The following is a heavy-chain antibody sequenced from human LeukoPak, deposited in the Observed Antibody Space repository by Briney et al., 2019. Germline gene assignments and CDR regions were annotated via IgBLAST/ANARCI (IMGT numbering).Heavy chain of an antibody. J-gene: IGHJ4*02. V-gene: IGHV4-30-4*01. Sequence: PSETLSLTCTVSGGSISSGDYYWSWIRQPPGKGLEWIGYIFYSGSTYYNPSLKSRITISLDTSKNQFSLRLSSVTAADTAVYYCAAEARGYYFDYWGQGTLVTVSS. D-gene: IGHD3-10*01. CDR1: GGSISSGDYY. CDR3: AAEARGYYFDY. CDR2: IFYSGST.